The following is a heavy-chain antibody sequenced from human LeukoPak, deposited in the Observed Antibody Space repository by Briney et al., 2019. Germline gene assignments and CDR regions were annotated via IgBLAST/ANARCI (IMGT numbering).Heavy chain of an antibody. CDR3: ARGGTLEYFQH. CDR1: GFTFSSYE. Sequence: TGGSLRLSCAASGFTFSSYEMNWVRQAPGKGLEWVSYISSSGSTIYYADSVKGLFTISRDNAKNSLYLQMNSLRAEDTAVYYCARGGTLEYFQHWGQGTLVTVAS. V-gene: IGHV3-48*03. CDR2: ISSSGSTI. J-gene: IGHJ1*01.